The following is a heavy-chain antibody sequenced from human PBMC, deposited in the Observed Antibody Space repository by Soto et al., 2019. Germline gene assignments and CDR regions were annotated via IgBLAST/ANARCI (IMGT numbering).Heavy chain of an antibody. CDR2: IYYTGST. D-gene: IGHD6-6*01. CDR1: GGSINNNNFH. V-gene: IGHV4-39*02. J-gene: IGHJ5*02. Sequence: QLQLQESGPGLVKPSETLSLTCTVSGGSINNNNFHWGWIRQPPGKGLEWIGGIYYTGSTYYNPSLKRRVTISVDTSKNHFSRQVTSLTAADTAVYYCATYSTSSGWFDPWGQGTLVTISS. CDR3: ATYSTSSGWFDP.